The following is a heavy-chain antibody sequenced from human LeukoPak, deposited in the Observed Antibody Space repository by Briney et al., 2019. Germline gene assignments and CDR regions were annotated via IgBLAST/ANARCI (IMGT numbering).Heavy chain of an antibody. CDR2: TYPRDSDT. CDR3: ARTLPNWFVP. V-gene: IGHV5-51*01. Sequence: GESLKISCTASGYSFTDYWIAWVRQMPGKGLEWMGITYPRDSDTRYSPSFQGQVTISADKSISTAYLQWSSLKASDTAVYYCARTLPNWFVPWGQGTLVTVSS. J-gene: IGHJ5*02. CDR1: GYSFTDYW.